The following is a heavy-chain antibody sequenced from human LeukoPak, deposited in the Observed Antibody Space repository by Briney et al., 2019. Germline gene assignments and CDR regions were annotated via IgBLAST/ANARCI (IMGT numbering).Heavy chain of an antibody. CDR1: GGSISSGGYY. Sequence: PSETLSLTCTVSGGSISSGGYYWSWIRQHPGKGLEWIGYIYYSGSTYYNPSLKSRVTISVDTSKNQFSLKLSSVTAADTAVYYCAGNHVHSSSWYYFDYWGQGTLVTVSS. J-gene: IGHJ4*02. CDR2: IYYSGST. V-gene: IGHV4-31*03. D-gene: IGHD6-13*01. CDR3: AGNHVHSSSWYYFDY.